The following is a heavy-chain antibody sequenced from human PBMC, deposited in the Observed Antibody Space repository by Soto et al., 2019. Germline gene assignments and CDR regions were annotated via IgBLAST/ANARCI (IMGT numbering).Heavy chain of an antibody. CDR1: GGSISSSNW. V-gene: IGHV4-4*02. CDR3: ARSPQNITMVRGVLDY. Sequence: PSETLSLTCAVSGGSISSSNWWSWVRQPPGKGLEWIGEIYHSGSTNYNPSLKSRVTISVDKSKNQFSLKLSSVTAADTAVYYCARSPQNITMVRGVLDYWGQGTLVTVSS. CDR2: IYHSGST. J-gene: IGHJ4*02. D-gene: IGHD3-10*01.